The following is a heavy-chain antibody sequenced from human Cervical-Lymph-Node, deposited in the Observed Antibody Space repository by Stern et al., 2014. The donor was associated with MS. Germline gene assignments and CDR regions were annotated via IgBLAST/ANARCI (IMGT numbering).Heavy chain of an antibody. Sequence: VQLVQSGAEVKXXXXSLKISCKTAGYSFTNYWXGXVRQMPGKGLEWIGIMYPSHADPRYSPSSQGQFIITAHNSIGTAYLQWRSLKASDSGIYYCARGAPPENWGQGTLVTVSS. D-gene: IGHD1-26*01. CDR2: MYPSHADP. CDR3: ARGAPPEN. CDR1: GYSFTNYW. V-gene: IGHV5-51*01. J-gene: IGHJ4*02.